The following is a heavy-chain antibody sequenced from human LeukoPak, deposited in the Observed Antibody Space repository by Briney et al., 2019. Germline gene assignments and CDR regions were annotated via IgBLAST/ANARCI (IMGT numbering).Heavy chain of an antibody. CDR2: ISSSGSTI. CDR1: GFTFGDYY. V-gene: IGHV3-11*01. D-gene: IGHD5-12*01. CDR3: ARGGGYDDYYYYGMDV. J-gene: IGHJ6*02. Sequence: GGSLRLSCAASGFTFGDYYMSWIRQAPGKGLEWVSYISSSGSTIYYADSVKGRFTISRDNAKNSLYLQMNSLRAEDTAVYYCARGGGYDDYYYYGMDVWGQGTTVTVSS.